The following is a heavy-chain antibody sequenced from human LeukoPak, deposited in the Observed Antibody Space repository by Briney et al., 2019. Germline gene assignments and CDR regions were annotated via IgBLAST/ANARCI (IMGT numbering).Heavy chain of an antibody. Sequence: GGSLRLSCAASGFTFSSYSMNWVRQAPGKGLEWVSSISSSSSYIYYADSVKGRFTISRDNAKNSLYLQMNSLRAEDTAVYYCAIRLRDYDYYYYMDVWGKGTTVTVSS. CDR3: AIRLRDYDYYYYMDV. D-gene: IGHD4/OR15-4a*01. V-gene: IGHV3-21*01. CDR1: GFTFSSYS. J-gene: IGHJ6*03. CDR2: ISSSSSYI.